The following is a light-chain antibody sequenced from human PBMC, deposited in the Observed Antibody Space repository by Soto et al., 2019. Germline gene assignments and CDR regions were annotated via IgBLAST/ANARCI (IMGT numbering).Light chain of an antibody. CDR3: QQTGSFPIT. Sequence: DVQMTQSPSFVSASVGDRVTITCRASQGISSWLAWYQHKPGRAPKLLIHAASSLESGVPSRFSGKGSGPDFTLTISSVQPEECANYYYQQTGSFPITFGGVTKVELK. J-gene: IGKJ4*01. V-gene: IGKV1-12*01. CDR2: AAS. CDR1: QGISSW.